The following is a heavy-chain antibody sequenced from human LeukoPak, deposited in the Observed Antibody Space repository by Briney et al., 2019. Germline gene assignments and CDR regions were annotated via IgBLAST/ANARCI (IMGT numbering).Heavy chain of an antibody. D-gene: IGHD1-26*01. J-gene: IGHJ5*02. CDR2: IYYSGST. CDR3: ARHEYSGSYYGLSWFDP. CDR1: GGSVRSYY. V-gene: IGHV4-39*01. Sequence: SETLCLTCTVSGGSVRSYYWGWIRQPPGKGLEWIASIYYSGSTYYNPSLKSRVTISVDTSKNQLSLKLSSLTAADTAVYYCARHEYSGSYYGLSWFDPWGQGTLVTVSS.